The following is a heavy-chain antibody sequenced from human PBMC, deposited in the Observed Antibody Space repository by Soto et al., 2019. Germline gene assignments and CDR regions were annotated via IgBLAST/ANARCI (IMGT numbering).Heavy chain of an antibody. Sequence: SETLSLTCAVYGGXFSGYYWSWIRQTPGKGLQWIGQINHSGSTNYNPSLKSRVTISVHTSSSQFSLELSSVTAADTAVYYCARLGGSYAVPHFDYWGQGTLVTVSS. CDR1: GGXFSGYY. CDR2: INHSGST. J-gene: IGHJ4*02. CDR3: ARLGGSYAVPHFDY. D-gene: IGHD1-26*01. V-gene: IGHV4-34*01.